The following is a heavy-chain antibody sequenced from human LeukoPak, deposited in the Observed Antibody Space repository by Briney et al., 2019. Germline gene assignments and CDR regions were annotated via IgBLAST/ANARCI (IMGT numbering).Heavy chain of an antibody. V-gene: IGHV3-23*01. CDR3: AKAPYCGGGSCYFDY. Sequence: GGSLSLSCAASGFTFSSYAMSWVRQAPGKGLEWVSGIGGSGGSTNYADSVKGRLTISRDNSKNTLYLQMNSLRAEDTAVYYCAKAPYCGGGSCYFDYWGQGTLVTVSS. J-gene: IGHJ4*02. CDR1: GFTFSSYA. CDR2: IGGSGGST. D-gene: IGHD2-15*01.